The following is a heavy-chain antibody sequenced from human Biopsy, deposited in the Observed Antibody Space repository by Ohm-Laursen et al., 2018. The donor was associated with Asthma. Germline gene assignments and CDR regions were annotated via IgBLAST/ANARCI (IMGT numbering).Heavy chain of an antibody. Sequence: SLRLSCAASGFKFSSHAFHWVRQAPGKGLEWVALITYDGAKTLYGDSVKGRFTVSRDSSKRTVYLHMAGLTVADTAVYFCARGEDPRPVADHLDIWGQGARVIVSS. CDR3: ARGEDPRPVADHLDI. J-gene: IGHJ4*02. CDR2: ITYDGAKT. CDR1: GFKFSSHA. V-gene: IGHV3-30*14. D-gene: IGHD6-6*01.